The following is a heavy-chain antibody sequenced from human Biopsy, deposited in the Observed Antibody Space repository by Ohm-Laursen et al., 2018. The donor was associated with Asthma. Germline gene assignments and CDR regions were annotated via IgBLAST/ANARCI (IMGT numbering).Heavy chain of an antibody. D-gene: IGHD3-10*01. Sequence: SLRLSCSAFGFTFSTSWMTWVRQAPGKGLEWVANIKEDGSEKNYVDSVKGRFTISRDNSMNTLYLHMNSLRVEDTAVYYCARGLDYSGRSGFDYWGQGTLVTVSS. CDR3: ARGLDYSGRSGFDY. V-gene: IGHV3-7*02. J-gene: IGHJ4*02. CDR1: GFTFSTSW. CDR2: IKEDGSEK.